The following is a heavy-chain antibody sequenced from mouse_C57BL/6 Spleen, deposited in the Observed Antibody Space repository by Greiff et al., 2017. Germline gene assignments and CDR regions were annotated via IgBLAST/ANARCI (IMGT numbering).Heavy chain of an antibody. V-gene: IGHV1-64*01. CDR2: IHPNSGST. D-gene: IGHD2-4*01. CDR3: ARRYDYDWFAY. J-gene: IGHJ3*01. CDR1: GYTFTRYW. Sequence: QVHVKQPGAELVKPGASVKLSCKASGYTFTRYWMHWVKQRPGQGLEWIGMIHPNSGSTNYNEKFKSKATLTVAKSSSTAYMQLSSLTSEDSAVYYCARRYDYDWFAYWGQGTLVTGSA.